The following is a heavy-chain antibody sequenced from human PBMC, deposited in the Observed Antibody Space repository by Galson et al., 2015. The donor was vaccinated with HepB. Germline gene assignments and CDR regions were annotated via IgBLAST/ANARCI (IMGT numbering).Heavy chain of an antibody. CDR2: ISGSGGST. V-gene: IGHV3-23*01. CDR1: GFTSSSYV. CDR3: ARDPRGTYGAFDI. D-gene: IGHD1-26*01. J-gene: IGHJ3*02. Sequence: SLRLSCAASGFTSSSYVISWVRQAPGKGLEWVSAISGSGGSTYYADSVKGRFTISRDNSKSTLYLQMNSLRAEDTAVYYCARDPRGTYGAFDIWGQGTMVAVSS.